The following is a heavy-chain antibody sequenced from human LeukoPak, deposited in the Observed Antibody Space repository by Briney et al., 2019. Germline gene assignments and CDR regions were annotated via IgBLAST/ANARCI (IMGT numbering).Heavy chain of an antibody. J-gene: IGHJ6*03. V-gene: IGHV4-4*07. Sequence: SETLSLTCTVSGGSISSYYWSWIRQPAGKGLEWIGRIYTSGSTNYNPSLKSRVTISVDTSKNRFSLKLSSVTAADTAVYYCARGWYYDSSGYRAYYYYYYMDVWGKGTTVTVSS. CDR3: ARGWYYDSSGYRAYYYYYYMDV. D-gene: IGHD3-22*01. CDR2: IYTSGST. CDR1: GGSISSYY.